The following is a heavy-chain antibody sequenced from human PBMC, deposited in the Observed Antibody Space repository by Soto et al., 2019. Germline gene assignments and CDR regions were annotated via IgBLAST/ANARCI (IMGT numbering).Heavy chain of an antibody. CDR2: IYYSGST. CDR1: GGSISSGGYY. Sequence: QVQLQESGPGLVKPSQTLSLTCTVSGGSISSGGYYWSWIRQHPGKGLEWIGYIYYSGSTYYNPSLMSRFTLSVDTSKIQSSLKLSSVTAADTAVYYCARVFGPYYDFWSGYHNWFDPWGQGTLVTVSS. D-gene: IGHD3-3*01. CDR3: ARVFGPYYDFWSGYHNWFDP. J-gene: IGHJ5*02. V-gene: IGHV4-31*03.